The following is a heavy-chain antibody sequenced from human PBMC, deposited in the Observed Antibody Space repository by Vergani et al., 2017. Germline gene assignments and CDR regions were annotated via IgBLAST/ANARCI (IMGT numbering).Heavy chain of an antibody. D-gene: IGHD3-9*01. CDR2: IYYSGST. CDR1: GGSISSYY. V-gene: IGHV4-59*01. J-gene: IGHJ4*02. Sequence: QVQLQESGPGLVKPSETLSLTCTVSGGSISSYYWSWIRQPPGKGLEWIGYIYYSGSTNYNPSLKSRVTISADTSKNQFSLKLSSVTAADTAVYYCAGKTSAYDILTGYYHTHPFDYWGQGTLVTVSS. CDR3: AGKTSAYDILTGYYHTHPFDY.